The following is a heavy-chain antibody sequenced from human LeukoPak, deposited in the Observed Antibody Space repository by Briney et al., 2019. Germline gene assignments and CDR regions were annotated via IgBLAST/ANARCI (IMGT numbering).Heavy chain of an antibody. CDR3: AKDQRGRWLALLDY. V-gene: IGHV3-9*01. Sequence: GGSLRLSCAASGFTFDDYAMHWVRQAPGKGLEWVSGISWNSGSIGYADSVKGRFTISRDNAKNSLYLQMNSLRAEDTALYYCAKDQRGRWLALLDYWGQGTLVTVSS. CDR1: GFTFDDYA. D-gene: IGHD6-19*01. J-gene: IGHJ4*02. CDR2: ISWNSGSI.